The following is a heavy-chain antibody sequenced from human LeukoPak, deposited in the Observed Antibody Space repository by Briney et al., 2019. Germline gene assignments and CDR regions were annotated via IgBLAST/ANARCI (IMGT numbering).Heavy chain of an antibody. V-gene: IGHV1-46*01. Sequence: ASVKVSCKASGSTFTRYYIHWVRQAPGQGLDWMGMINPSSGSTRFAQMFQDRVTITTDESTSTAYMELSSLRSEDTAVYYCARADQWELLLYWGQGTLVTVSS. J-gene: IGHJ4*02. CDR2: INPSSGST. CDR3: ARADQWELLLY. CDR1: GSTFTRYY. D-gene: IGHD1-26*01.